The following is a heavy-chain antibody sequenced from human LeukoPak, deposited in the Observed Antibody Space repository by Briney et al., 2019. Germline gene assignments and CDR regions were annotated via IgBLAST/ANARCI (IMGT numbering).Heavy chain of an antibody. D-gene: IGHD3-10*01. CDR3: ARAYASGMYYFDY. CDR1: GYSFASYW. J-gene: IGHJ4*02. CDR2: IYPGDSDT. V-gene: IGHV5-51*01. Sequence: GESLKISCKGSGYSFASYWIAWVRQVPGKDLEWMGIIYPGDSDTRYSPSFQGQVIISVDKSINTAYLQWTSLKASGTAIYYCARAYASGMYYFDYWGQGTLVTVSS.